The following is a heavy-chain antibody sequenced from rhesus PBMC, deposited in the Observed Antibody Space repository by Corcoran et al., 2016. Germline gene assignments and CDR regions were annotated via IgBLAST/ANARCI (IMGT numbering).Heavy chain of an antibody. CDR3: ARERWGDYGDFDY. Sequence: QVQLQESGPGLVKPSETLSLTCAVSGGSISGYFWNWIRQPPGKGLGWVAAIAGNNGTTHYNPSLSNRVTISRDTSKHQFSLKLSSVTAADTAVYYCARERWGDYGDFDYWGQGVLVTVSS. CDR1: GGSISGYF. J-gene: IGHJ4*01. D-gene: IGHD3-34*01. V-gene: IGHV4-165*01. CDR2: IAGNNGTT.